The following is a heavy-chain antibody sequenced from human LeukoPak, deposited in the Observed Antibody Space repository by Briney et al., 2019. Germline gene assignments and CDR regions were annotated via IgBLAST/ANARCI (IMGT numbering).Heavy chain of an antibody. CDR2: ISYDGSNK. D-gene: IGHD1-26*01. CDR1: GFTFSSCG. Sequence: GGSLRLSCAASGFTFSSCGMHWVRQAPGKGLEWVAVISYDGSNKYYADSVKGRFTISRDNSKNTLYLQMNSLRAEDTAVYYCARVQWELPSGNYYYYYGMDVWGQGTTVTVSS. CDR3: ARVQWELPSGNYYYYYGMDV. J-gene: IGHJ6*02. V-gene: IGHV3-30*03.